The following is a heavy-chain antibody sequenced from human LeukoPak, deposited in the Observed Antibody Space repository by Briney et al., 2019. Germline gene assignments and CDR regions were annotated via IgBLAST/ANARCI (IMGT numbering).Heavy chain of an antibody. CDR1: GCXXTSYY. CDR2: FNPNSGGT. Sequence: ASXKISCKAXGCXXTSYYMDWGRRAAGEGGGGMGWFNPNSGGTNYAQKFQGRVTMTRDTSISTAYMELSRLRSDDTAVYYCAREEDYSKGGHCFDPWGQGTLVTVSS. J-gene: IGHJ5*02. CDR3: AREEDYSKGGHCFDP. V-gene: IGHV1-2*02. D-gene: IGHD4-11*01.